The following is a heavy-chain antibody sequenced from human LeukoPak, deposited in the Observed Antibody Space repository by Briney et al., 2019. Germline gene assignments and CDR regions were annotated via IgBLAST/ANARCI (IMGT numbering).Heavy chain of an antibody. D-gene: IGHD1-26*01. J-gene: IGHJ4*02. CDR3: ARGTYSGTYYAWYYFDY. V-gene: IGHV3-11*01. Sequence: GGPLRLSCAASGFTFSDYYMSWIRQAPGKGLEWVSYISSSGSAIYYADSVKGRFTISRDNAKNSLSLQMNSLRAEDTAVYYCARGTYSGTYYAWYYFDYWGQGTLVTVSS. CDR1: GFTFSDYY. CDR2: ISSSGSAI.